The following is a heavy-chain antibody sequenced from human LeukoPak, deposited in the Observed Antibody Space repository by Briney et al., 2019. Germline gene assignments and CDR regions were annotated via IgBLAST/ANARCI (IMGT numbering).Heavy chain of an antibody. V-gene: IGHV1-2*02. Sequence: ASVKVSCKASGYTFTGYYMHWVRQAPGQGLEWTGWINPNSGGTNYAQKFQGRVTMTRDTSISTAYMELSRLRSDDTAVYYCARAEGGSLNWFDPWGQGTLVTVSS. J-gene: IGHJ5*02. D-gene: IGHD1-26*01. CDR2: INPNSGGT. CDR3: ARAEGGSLNWFDP. CDR1: GYTFTGYY.